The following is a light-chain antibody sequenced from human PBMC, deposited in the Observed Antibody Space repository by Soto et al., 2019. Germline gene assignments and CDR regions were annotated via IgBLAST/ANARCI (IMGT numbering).Light chain of an antibody. CDR1: QSISSW. CDR2: AAS. CDR3: QKYNSAPLT. V-gene: IGKV1-27*01. Sequence: DIQMTQSPSTLSASVGDRVTITCRASQSISSWLAWYQQKPGRAPKLLIYAASTLQAGVPSRFSGSGSGTDFTLTISSLQPEDVAAYYCQKYNSAPLTFGGGTKVDI. J-gene: IGKJ4*01.